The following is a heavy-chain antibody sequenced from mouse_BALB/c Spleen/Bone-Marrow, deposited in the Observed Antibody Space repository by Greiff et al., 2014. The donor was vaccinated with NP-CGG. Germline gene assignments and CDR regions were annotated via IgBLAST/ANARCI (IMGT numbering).Heavy chain of an antibody. CDR1: GFTFSSYA. D-gene: IGHD2-4*01. CDR3: ARKSYYDYDGRPWFAY. CDR2: ISSGGSYT. V-gene: IGHV5-9-3*01. Sequence: EVKLVEFGGGLVKPGGSLKLSCAASGFTFSSYAMSWVRQTPEKRLEWVATISSGGSYTYYPDSVKGRFTISRDNAKSTLYLQMSSLRSEDTAMYYCARKSYYDYDGRPWFAYWGQGTLVTVSA. J-gene: IGHJ3*01.